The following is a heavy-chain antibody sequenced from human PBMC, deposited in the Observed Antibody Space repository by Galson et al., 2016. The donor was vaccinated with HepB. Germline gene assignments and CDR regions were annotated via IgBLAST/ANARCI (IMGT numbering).Heavy chain of an antibody. Sequence: SLRLSCAASGFTVSSNYMSWVRQAPGKGLKWVSVIYSGGSTYYADSVKGRFTISRDNSKNTLYVQMNSLRAEDTAVYYCARVLVEMATIWGNYFDYWGQGTLVTVSS. CDR2: IYSGGST. V-gene: IGHV3-53*01. CDR1: GFTVSSNY. J-gene: IGHJ4*02. CDR3: ARVLVEMATIWGNYFDY. D-gene: IGHD5-24*01.